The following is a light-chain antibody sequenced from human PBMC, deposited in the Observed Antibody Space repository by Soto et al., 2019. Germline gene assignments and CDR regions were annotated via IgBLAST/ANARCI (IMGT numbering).Light chain of an antibody. CDR2: KAS. CDR1: QTITNW. Sequence: DIQMTQSPSTLSASVGDRVTITCRASQTITNWLAWYQQRPGKAPKLLVYKASTLESGVPSRFSGSGSGTEFTLTIRSLQPDDSATYYWQQYNTFSPTFGEETK. V-gene: IGKV1-5*03. CDR3: QQYNTFSPT. J-gene: IGKJ1*01.